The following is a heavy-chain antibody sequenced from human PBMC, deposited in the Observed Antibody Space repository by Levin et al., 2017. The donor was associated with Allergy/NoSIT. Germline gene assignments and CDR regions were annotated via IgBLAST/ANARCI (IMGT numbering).Heavy chain of an antibody. CDR2: INWIGGST. D-gene: IGHD3-3*01. CDR1: GFTFDDYG. Sequence: GESLKISCAASGFTFDDYGMSWVRQVPGKGLEWVSGINWIGGSTGYADSVKGRFTISRDNAKNSLYLQMNSLRVEDTALYHCARDYHDNNFLRDGFDMWGQGTMVTVSS. J-gene: IGHJ3*02. CDR3: ARDYHDNNFLRDGFDM. V-gene: IGHV3-20*01.